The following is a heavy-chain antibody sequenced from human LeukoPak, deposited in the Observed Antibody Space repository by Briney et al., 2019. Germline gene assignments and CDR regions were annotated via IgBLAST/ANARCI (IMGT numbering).Heavy chain of an antibody. D-gene: IGHD3-22*01. CDR3: ARGAGDYYDSSGYYYFDY. V-gene: IGHV3-20*04. CDR1: GFTFDDYG. J-gene: IGHJ4*02. Sequence: GGSLRLSCAASGFTFDDYGMSWVRQAPGKGLEWVSGINWNGGSTGYADSVKGRFTISRDNAKNSLYLQMNSLRAEDTALYYCARGAGDYYDSSGYYYFDYWGQGTLVTVSS. CDR2: INWNGGST.